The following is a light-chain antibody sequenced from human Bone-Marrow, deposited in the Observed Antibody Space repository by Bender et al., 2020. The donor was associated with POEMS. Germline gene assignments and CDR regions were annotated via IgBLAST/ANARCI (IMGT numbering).Light chain of an antibody. Sequence: SYDLTQPPSVSVSPGQTASITCSGDRLEHKYTSWYQQRPGQSPLLVIYQDTKRPSGIPERFSGSKSENTATLTFSGNQALDEGDYYCQTWDTGTLVFGGGTKLTVL. J-gene: IGLJ2*01. CDR3: QTWDTGTLV. CDR1: RLEHKY. CDR2: QDT. V-gene: IGLV3-1*01.